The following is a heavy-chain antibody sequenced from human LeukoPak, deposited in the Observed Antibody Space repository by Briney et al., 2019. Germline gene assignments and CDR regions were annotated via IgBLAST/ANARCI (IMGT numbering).Heavy chain of an antibody. V-gene: IGHV1-24*01. CDR2: FDPEDGET. CDR1: GYTLTELS. Sequence: ASVKVSCKVSGYTLTELSMHWVRQAPGKGLEWMGGFDPEDGETIYAQKFQGRVTMTEDTSTDTAYMELSSLRSEDTAVYYCATDASSWGGLSRLVLDYWGQGTLVTASS. D-gene: IGHD6-13*01. CDR3: ATDASSWGGLSRLVLDY. J-gene: IGHJ4*02.